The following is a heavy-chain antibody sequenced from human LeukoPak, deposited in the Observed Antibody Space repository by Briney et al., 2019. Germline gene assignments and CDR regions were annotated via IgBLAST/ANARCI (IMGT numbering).Heavy chain of an antibody. V-gene: IGHV3-30-3*01. D-gene: IGHD3-22*01. J-gene: IGHJ4*02. CDR2: ISYDGSNK. CDR3: AKDLTGRSGYYGVFDY. Sequence: PGRSLRLSRAASGFTFSSYAMHWVRQAPGEGLEWVAVISYDGSNKYYADSVKGRFTISRDNYKNTLYLQMNSLRAEDTAVYYCAKDLTGRSGYYGVFDYWGQGTLVTVSS. CDR1: GFTFSSYA.